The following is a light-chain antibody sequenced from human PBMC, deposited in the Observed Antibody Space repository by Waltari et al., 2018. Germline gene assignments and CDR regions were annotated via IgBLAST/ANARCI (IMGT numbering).Light chain of an antibody. CDR1: QSVYTK. CDR2: DAS. Sequence: DIQMTQSPSTLSDSVGDRVIISCRASQSVYTKLAWYQQKPGKAPKVLIYDASSLEGGVPSRFSGSGSETEFTLTINSLQPEDFATYYCQQYVSRSTFGQGTKVEIK. J-gene: IGKJ1*01. V-gene: IGKV1-5*01. CDR3: QQYVSRST.